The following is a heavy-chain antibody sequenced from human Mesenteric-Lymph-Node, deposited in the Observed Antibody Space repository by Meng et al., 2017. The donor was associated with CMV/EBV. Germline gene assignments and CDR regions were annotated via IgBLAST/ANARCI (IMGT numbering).Heavy chain of an antibody. J-gene: IGHJ6*02. CDR2: VYYSGRT. D-gene: IGHD1-20*01. CDR1: GASIRSYY. V-gene: IGHV4-59*01. Sequence: SETLSLTCTVSGASIRSYYWRWIRQPPGKGLEWIGYVYYSGRTNYNPSLKSRVTISVDTSQNQVSLHLNSVTAADTAVYYCAKQAGITGMGGDYYYYGLDVWGQGTTVTVSS. CDR3: AKQAGITGMGGDYYYYGLDV.